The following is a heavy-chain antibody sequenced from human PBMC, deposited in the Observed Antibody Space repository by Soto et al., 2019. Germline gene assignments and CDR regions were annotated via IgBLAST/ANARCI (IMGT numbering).Heavy chain of an antibody. CDR2: ITSSGVTT. V-gene: IGHV3-23*01. CDR1: GFSFSSYA. CDR3: AKDQAEGGYTYGFFYYYGLDV. J-gene: IGHJ6*02. D-gene: IGHD5-18*01. Sequence: GGSLRLSCVASGFSFSSYAMGWVRQAPGKGLEWVSAITSSGVTTYYADSVKGRFTISRDNSKNTLYLQMNSLRAEDTAVYYCAKDQAEGGYTYGFFYYYGLDVWGQGTTVTVSS.